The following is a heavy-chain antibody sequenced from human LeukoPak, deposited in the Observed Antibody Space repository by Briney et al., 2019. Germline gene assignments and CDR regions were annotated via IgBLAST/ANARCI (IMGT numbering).Heavy chain of an antibody. CDR1: GFTVSDDL. D-gene: IGHD3-3*01. J-gene: IGHJ4*02. V-gene: IGHV3-15*01. Sequence: PGGSLILCCEVAGFTVSDDLMWWGRQAAGKVLEWVGRIKSKRDGGTIDYAAPAKGRFTISRDDSKNTLYLQMNSLKTEDQDIYYCTTDRFMWGQGTLVTVSS. CDR3: TTDRFM. CDR2: IKSKRDGGTI.